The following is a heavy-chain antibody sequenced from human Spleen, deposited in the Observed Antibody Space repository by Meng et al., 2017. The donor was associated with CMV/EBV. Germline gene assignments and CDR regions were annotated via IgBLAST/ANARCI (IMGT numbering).Heavy chain of an antibody. Sequence: ASVKVSCKASGYIFTNYGASWVRQAPGKGLEWMGWISAHNGKTNYGQKFQGRVTMTTDTSTSTAYMELRSLRSDDTAVYYCARTYYDFWSGYYGDSGGMDVWGQGTTVTVSS. CDR3: ARTYYDFWSGYYGDSGGMDV. V-gene: IGHV1-18*01. J-gene: IGHJ6*02. D-gene: IGHD3-3*01. CDR2: ISAHNGKT. CDR1: GYIFTNYG.